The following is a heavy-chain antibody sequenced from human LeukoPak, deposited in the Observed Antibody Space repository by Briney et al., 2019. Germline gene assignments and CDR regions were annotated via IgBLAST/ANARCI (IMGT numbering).Heavy chain of an antibody. D-gene: IGHD5-24*01. J-gene: IGHJ4*02. CDR2: IIPILGIA. CDR1: GGTFSSYA. V-gene: IGHV1-69*04. CDR3: ARAIGEIRYFDY. Sequence: SVKVSCKASGGTFSSYAISWVRQAPGQGLEWMGRIIPILGIANYAQKFQGRVTITADKSTSTAYMELSSLRSEDTAVYFCARAIGEIRYFDYWGQGTLVTVSS.